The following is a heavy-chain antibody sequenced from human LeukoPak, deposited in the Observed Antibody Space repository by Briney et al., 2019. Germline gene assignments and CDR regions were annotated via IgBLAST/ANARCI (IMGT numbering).Heavy chain of an antibody. V-gene: IGHV3-30*02. J-gene: IGHJ4*02. D-gene: IGHD3-22*01. CDR3: ARAHYITMIVVAPRGFDY. Sequence: PGGSLRLSCAASGFTFSSYGMHWVRQAPGKGLEWVAFIRYDGSNKYYADSVKGRFTISRDNAKNSLYLQMNSLRAEDTAVYYCARAHYITMIVVAPRGFDYWGQGTLVTVSS. CDR2: IRYDGSNK. CDR1: GFTFSSYG.